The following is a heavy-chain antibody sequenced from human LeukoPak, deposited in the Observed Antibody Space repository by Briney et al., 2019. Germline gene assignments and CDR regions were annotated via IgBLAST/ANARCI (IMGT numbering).Heavy chain of an antibody. V-gene: IGHV4-31*03. Sequence: SQTLSLTCTVSGGSISSGGYYWSWIRQHPGKGLEWIGNIYYSGSTYYNPSLKSRVTISVDTSKNQFSLKLSSVTAADTAVYYCARDLGSNLRGGYYYYGMDVWGQGTTVTVSS. CDR3: ARDLGSNLRGGYYYYGMDV. CDR2: IYYSGST. J-gene: IGHJ6*02. CDR1: GGSISSGGYY. D-gene: IGHD4-11*01.